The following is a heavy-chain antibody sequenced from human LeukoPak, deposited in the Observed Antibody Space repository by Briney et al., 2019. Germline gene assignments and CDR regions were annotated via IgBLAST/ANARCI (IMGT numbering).Heavy chain of an antibody. J-gene: IGHJ5*02. CDR1: GGSINTYY. CDR2: IYTSGST. D-gene: IGHD1-26*01. CDR3: ARDILRRIVGWAPFELSNWFDP. Sequence: SETLSPTCTVSGGSINTYYWSWIRQPAGKGLEYIGRIYTSGSTNYNPSLKSRVTMSVDTSKNQFSLKLSSVTAADTAVYYCARDILRRIVGWAPFELSNWFDPWGQGTLVTVSS. V-gene: IGHV4-4*07.